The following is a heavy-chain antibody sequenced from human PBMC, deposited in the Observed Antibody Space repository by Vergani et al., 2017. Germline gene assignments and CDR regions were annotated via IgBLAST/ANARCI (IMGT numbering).Heavy chain of an antibody. J-gene: IGHJ4*02. D-gene: IGHD2-2*01. CDR2: IDPSDSYT. Sequence: EVQLVQSGAEVKKPGESLRISCKGSGYSFTSYWISWVRQMPGKGLEWMGRIDPSDSYTNYSPSFQGHVTISADKSISTAYLQWSSLKASDTAMYYCARHALYCSSTSWYYYWGQGTLVTVSS. V-gene: IGHV5-10-1*03. CDR3: ARHALYCSSTSWYYY. CDR1: GYSFTSYW.